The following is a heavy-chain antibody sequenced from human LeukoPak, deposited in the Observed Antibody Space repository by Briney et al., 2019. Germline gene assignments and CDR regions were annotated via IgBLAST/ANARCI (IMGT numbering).Heavy chain of an antibody. CDR1: GFTFSTYG. CDR3: ARDSSGYQ. V-gene: IGHV3-7*01. CDR2: IKEDGSEK. Sequence: GGSLRLSCAASGFTFSTYGMSWVRQAPGKGLEWVANIKEDGSEKYYGDSVKGRFTISRDNAKNSLYLQMNSLRAEDTAVYYCARDSSGYQWGQGTLVTVSS. D-gene: IGHD3-22*01. J-gene: IGHJ4*02.